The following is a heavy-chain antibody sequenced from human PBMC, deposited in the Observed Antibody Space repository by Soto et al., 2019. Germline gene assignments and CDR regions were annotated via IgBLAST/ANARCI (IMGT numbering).Heavy chain of an antibody. V-gene: IGHV3-23*01. CDR1: GFTFRNYA. CDR3: AKTPASDIGVPPTAPG. D-gene: IGHD2-2*01. J-gene: IGHJ4*02. CDR2: ISGGDFTT. Sequence: EVQLLESGGGLVQPGGSLRLSCAASGFTFRNYAMSWVRQAPGKGLEWVSGISGGDFTTYYADSVKGRFTSSRDSSKNTMYLQMHSMRAEDTAVYYCAKTPASDIGVPPTAPGWGQGTLVTVSS.